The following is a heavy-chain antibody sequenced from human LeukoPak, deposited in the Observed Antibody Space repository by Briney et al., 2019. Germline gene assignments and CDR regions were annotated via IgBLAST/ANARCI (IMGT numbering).Heavy chain of an antibody. D-gene: IGHD7-27*01. CDR2: ISYDGSNK. V-gene: IGHV3-30*19. CDR3: ARDRNWDYYYGMDV. Sequence: GGSLRLSCAASGFTFSDYGMHWVRQAPGKGLEWVAVISYDGSNKYYADSVKGRFTISRDNSKNTLYLQINSLRAEDTAVYYCARDRNWDYYYGMDVWGQGTTVTVSS. J-gene: IGHJ6*02. CDR1: GFTFSDYG.